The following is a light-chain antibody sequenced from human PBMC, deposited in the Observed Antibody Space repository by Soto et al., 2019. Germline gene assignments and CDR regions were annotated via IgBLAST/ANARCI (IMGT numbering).Light chain of an antibody. V-gene: IGLV2-14*04. CDR2: DVS. Sequence: GLDGGWRSITRKRKRSDVGGYNYVSWYQQHPRKAPKLMIYDVSNRPSGVSNRFSGSKSGNTASLTISGLQAEDEADYYCSSYTSSSTVFGTVTKVTVL. CDR1: RSDVGGYNY. CDR3: SSYTSSSTV. J-gene: IGLJ1*01.